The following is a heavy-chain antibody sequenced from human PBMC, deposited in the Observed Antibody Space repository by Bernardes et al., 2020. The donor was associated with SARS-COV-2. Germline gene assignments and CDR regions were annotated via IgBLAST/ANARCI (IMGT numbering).Heavy chain of an antibody. CDR2: ISSSSSYI. Sequence: GGSLRLSCAASGFTFSSYSMNWVRQAPGKGLEWVSSISSSSSYIYYADSVKGRFTISRDNAKKSLYLQMNSLRAEDTAVYYCARDLEDHYYYDSSGYYPDYWGQGTLVTVSS. V-gene: IGHV3-21*01. CDR1: GFTFSSYS. D-gene: IGHD3-22*01. J-gene: IGHJ4*02. CDR3: ARDLEDHYYYDSSGYYPDY.